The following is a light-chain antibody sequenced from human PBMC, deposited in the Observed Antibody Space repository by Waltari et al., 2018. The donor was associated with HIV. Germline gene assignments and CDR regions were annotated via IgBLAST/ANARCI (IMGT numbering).Light chain of an antibody. CDR1: GSYAGGYNL. Sequence: QSALTRAASVSGSPGQPPTISRTGTGSYAGGYNLVSWDQQHPGNAPKLMIYEVSKRPSGVSNRFSGSKSGNTACLTISGLQAEDEADYYCCAYAGSTTYVIFGGGTKLTVL. CDR3: CAYAGSTTYVI. CDR2: EVS. V-gene: IGLV2-23*02. J-gene: IGLJ2*01.